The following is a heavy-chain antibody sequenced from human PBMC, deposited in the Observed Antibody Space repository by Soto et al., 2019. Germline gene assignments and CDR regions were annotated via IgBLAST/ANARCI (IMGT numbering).Heavy chain of an antibody. J-gene: IGHJ6*03. CDR3: AKSQSSLYYMDV. Sequence: EVQVLESGGGLVQPGGSLSLSCVGSGFIFSNYAMAWVRQAPGKGLEWVSGFGGSGGTYYADSVTGPYTISRDNSKNTLYLQMNSLRVEDTAVYYCAKSQSSLYYMDVWGKGTAVTVSS. CDR1: GFIFSNYA. CDR2: FGGSGGT. V-gene: IGHV3-23*01.